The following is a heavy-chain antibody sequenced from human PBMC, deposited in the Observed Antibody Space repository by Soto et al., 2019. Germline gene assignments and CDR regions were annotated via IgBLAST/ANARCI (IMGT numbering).Heavy chain of an antibody. Sequence: PSETLSLTCTVSGGSISSYYWSWIRQPPGKGLEWIGYIYSSGSTNYNPSLKSRVTMSVDTSKNQFSLKLSSVTAADAAVYYCARLKYSSGSPRRHIDYWGKGTLVTVSS. CDR3: ARLKYSSGSPRRHIDY. CDR2: IYSSGST. CDR1: GGSISSYY. J-gene: IGHJ4*02. V-gene: IGHV4-59*08. D-gene: IGHD3-10*01.